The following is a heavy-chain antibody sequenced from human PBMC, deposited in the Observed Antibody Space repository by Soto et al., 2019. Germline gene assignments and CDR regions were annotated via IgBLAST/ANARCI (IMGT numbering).Heavy chain of an antibody. CDR1: GGSISSSSYY. CDR3: ARDMGCSSNSCYSDY. CDR2: IYYSGST. J-gene: IGHJ4*02. D-gene: IGHD2-2*01. Sequence: SLTCTVSGGSISSSSYYWGWIRQPPGKGLEWIGSIYYSGSTYYNPSLKSRVTISVDTSKNQLSLKLSSVTAADTAVYYCARDMGCSSNSCYSDYWGQGTLVTVSS. V-gene: IGHV4-39*07.